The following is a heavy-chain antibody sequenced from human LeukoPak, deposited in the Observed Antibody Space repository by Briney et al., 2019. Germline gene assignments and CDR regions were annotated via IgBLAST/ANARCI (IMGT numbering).Heavy chain of an antibody. Sequence: ASVKVSCKASGYTFTGYYMHWVRQAPGQGLEWMGWISAYNGNTNYAQKLQGRVTMTTDTSTSTAYMELRSLRSDDTAVYYCARGIVATIQDYWGQGTLVTVSS. D-gene: IGHD5-12*01. J-gene: IGHJ4*02. CDR3: ARGIVATIQDY. CDR1: GYTFTGYY. V-gene: IGHV1-18*04. CDR2: ISAYNGNT.